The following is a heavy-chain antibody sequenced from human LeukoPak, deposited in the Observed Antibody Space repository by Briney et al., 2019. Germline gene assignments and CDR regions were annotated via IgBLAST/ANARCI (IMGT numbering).Heavy chain of an antibody. CDR2: IIPILGIA. D-gene: IGHD5-24*01. CDR1: GGTFSSYA. CDR3: ARDGYNPPNDY. Sequence: AASVKVSCKASGGTFSSYAISWVRQAPGQGLEWMGRIIPILGIANYAQKFQGRATITADKSTSTAYMELSSLRSEDTAVYYCARDGYNPPNDYWGQGTLVTVSS. V-gene: IGHV1-69*04. J-gene: IGHJ4*02.